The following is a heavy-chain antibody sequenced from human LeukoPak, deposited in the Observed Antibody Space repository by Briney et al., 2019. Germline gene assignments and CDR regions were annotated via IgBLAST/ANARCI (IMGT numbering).Heavy chain of an antibody. D-gene: IGHD2-2*02. V-gene: IGHV4-59*01. CDR1: GGSISSYY. CDR3: ARIPIVVVPAAIRAIYMDV. J-gene: IGHJ6*03. CDR2: IYYSGST. Sequence: SETLSLTCTVSGGSISSYYWSWIRQPPGKGLEWIGYIYYSGSTNYNPSLKSRVTISVDTSKNQFSLKLSSVTAAETAVYYCARIPIVVVPAAIRAIYMDVSGKGTPVTVSS.